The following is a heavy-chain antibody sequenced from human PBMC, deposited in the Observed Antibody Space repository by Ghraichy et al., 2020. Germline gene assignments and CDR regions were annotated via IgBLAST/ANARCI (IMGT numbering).Heavy chain of an antibody. D-gene: IGHD5-18*01. J-gene: IGHJ3*02. CDR1: GGSISRYY. V-gene: IGHV4-59*08. Sequence: ESLNISCTVSGGSISRYYWSWIRQPPGKGLEWIGYIYYSGSTNYNPSLKSRVTISVDTSKNQFSLKLSSVTAADTAVYYCARTARHAFDIWGQGTMVTVSS. CDR2: IYYSGST. CDR3: ARTARHAFDI.